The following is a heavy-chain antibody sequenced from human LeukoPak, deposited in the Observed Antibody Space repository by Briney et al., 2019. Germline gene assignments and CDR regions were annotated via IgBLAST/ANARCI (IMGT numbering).Heavy chain of an antibody. CDR1: GYTFTAYY. D-gene: IGHD1-14*01. V-gene: IGHV1-2*02. Sequence: GASVRVSCKASGYTFTAYYMHWVRQAPGQGLEWLGWINPNSGGTKYTQKFQGRVTMTRDTSISPAYMALTRLRSDDTAVYYCARNLDYWGPGTLVTVSS. CDR3: ARNLDY. CDR2: INPNSGGT. J-gene: IGHJ4*02.